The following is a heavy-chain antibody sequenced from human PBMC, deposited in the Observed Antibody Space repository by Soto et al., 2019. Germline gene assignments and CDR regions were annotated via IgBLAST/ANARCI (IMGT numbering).Heavy chain of an antibody. Sequence: GESLKTSCKVSGYNFATYWIVWVRQMPGKGLEWMGIIYPHDSDTRYSPSFQGQVTISADKSISTAYLQWSSLKASDTAIYYCARRLDNTLDFWGQGTLVTVSS. CDR1: GYNFATYW. J-gene: IGHJ4*02. CDR3: ARRLDNTLDF. V-gene: IGHV5-51*01. CDR2: IYPHDSDT. D-gene: IGHD1-20*01.